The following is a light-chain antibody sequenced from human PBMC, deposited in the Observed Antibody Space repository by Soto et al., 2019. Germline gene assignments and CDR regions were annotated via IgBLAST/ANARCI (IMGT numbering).Light chain of an antibody. CDR1: ESVSRY. J-gene: IGKJ1*01. Sequence: EIVLTQSPATLSLSPGETATLSCRASESVSRYLAWYQQKPGQAPRLLIYDASNRATGIPDRFSGSGSGTDFTLTISRLEPEDFAVYYCQQYANSPPTFGQGTKVEIK. CDR3: QQYANSPPT. CDR2: DAS. V-gene: IGKV3-20*01.